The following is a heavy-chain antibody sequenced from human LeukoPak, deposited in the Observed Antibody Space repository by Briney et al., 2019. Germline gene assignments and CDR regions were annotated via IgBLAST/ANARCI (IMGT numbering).Heavy chain of an antibody. CDR1: GGSISSSSYY. CDR2: IYYSGST. CDR3: ARLRYNWNDADY. Sequence: SETLSLTCTVSGGSISSSSYYWGWIRQPPGKGLEWIGSIYYSGSTYHNPSLKSLVTISVDTSKNQFSMKLTSVTAADTAVYFCARLRYNWNDADYWGQGTLVTVSS. V-gene: IGHV4-39*01. J-gene: IGHJ4*02. D-gene: IGHD1-20*01.